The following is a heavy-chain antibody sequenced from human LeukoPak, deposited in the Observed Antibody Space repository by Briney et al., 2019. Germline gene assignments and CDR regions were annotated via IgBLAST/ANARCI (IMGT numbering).Heavy chain of an antibody. J-gene: IGHJ4*02. V-gene: IGHV3-48*01. D-gene: IGHD2-15*01. CDR3: ARGRGSCSGGTCYVDF. CDR1: GFTFSSYI. CDR2: ISNSGSTI. Sequence: GGSLRLSCAASGFTFSSYIMNWVRQAPGKGLEWLSYISNSGSTIYYADSVKGRFSISRGNAKNSLWLQMSSLRAEDTAVYYCARGRGSCSGGTCYVDFWGRGTLVTVSS.